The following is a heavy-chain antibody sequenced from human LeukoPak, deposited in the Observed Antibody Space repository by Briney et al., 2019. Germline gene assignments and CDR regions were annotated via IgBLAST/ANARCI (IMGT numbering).Heavy chain of an antibody. J-gene: IGHJ4*02. CDR2: IYYSGNT. D-gene: IGHD2-15*01. CDR3: ARGVLGYCSGGSCYARRPSFDY. Sequence: SETLSLTCTVSGGSISSSSYYWGWIRQPPGKGLEWIANIYYSGNTNYNPSLKSRVTISVDTSKNQFSLKLSSVTAADTAVYYCARGVLGYCSGGSCYARRPSFDYWGQGTLVTVSS. CDR1: GGSISSSSYY. V-gene: IGHV4-39*07.